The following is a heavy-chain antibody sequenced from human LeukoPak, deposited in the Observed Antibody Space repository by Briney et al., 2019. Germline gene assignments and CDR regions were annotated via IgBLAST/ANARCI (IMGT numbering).Heavy chain of an antibody. CDR1: GFTFSDYY. CDR2: INHSGST. V-gene: IGHV4-34*01. Sequence: GSLRLSCAASGFTFSDYYMSWIRQPPGKGLEWIGEINHSGSTNYNPSLKSRVTISVDTSKNQFSLKLSSVTAADTAVYYCARGSYDYVWGSYRYGGACFDYWGQGTLVTVSS. CDR3: ARGSYDYVWGSYRYGGACFDY. J-gene: IGHJ4*02. D-gene: IGHD3-16*02.